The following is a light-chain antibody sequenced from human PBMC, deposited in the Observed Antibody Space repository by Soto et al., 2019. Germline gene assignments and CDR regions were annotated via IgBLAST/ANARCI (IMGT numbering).Light chain of an antibody. J-gene: IGKJ4*01. CDR1: QSVSSY. CDR2: AAS. V-gene: IGKV3-11*01. Sequence: EIVLTQSPATLSLSPGERATLSCKASQSVSSYLAWYQQKPGQAPRLLLYAASNRATGIPARFNGSWSGTDFTPTITTLETEAFAVSYDEERYNSELTFGGGTKVEIK. CDR3: EERYNSELT.